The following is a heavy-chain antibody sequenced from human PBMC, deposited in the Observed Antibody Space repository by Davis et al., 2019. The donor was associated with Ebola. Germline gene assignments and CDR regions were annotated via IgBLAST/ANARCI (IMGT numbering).Heavy chain of an antibody. CDR3: ARARGGIVVVSEYLYFDY. J-gene: IGHJ4*02. D-gene: IGHD3-22*01. CDR1: GFTFSSYA. CDR2: ISSSSSYI. V-gene: IGHV3-21*01. Sequence: PGGSLRLSCAASGFTFSSYAMHWVRQAPGKGLEWVSSISSSSSYIYYADSVKGRFTISRDNAKNTLYLQMSSLRAEDTAVYYCARARGGIVVVSEYLYFDYWGQGTLVTVSS.